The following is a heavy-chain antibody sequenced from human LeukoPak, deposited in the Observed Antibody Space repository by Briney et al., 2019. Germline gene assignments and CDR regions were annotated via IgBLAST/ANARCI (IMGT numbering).Heavy chain of an antibody. V-gene: IGHV3-21*01. CDR3: ARGFCTSTSCYGSY. CDR1: GFTFRSYT. CDR2: ISSSSSSI. Sequence: GGSLRLSCAASGFTFRSYTVNWVRQAPGKGPEWVSSISSSSSSIYYADSVKGRFTISRDNAKKSLYLQMNSLRAEDTAMYYCARGFCTSTSCYGSYWGQGTLVTVSS. D-gene: IGHD2-2*01. J-gene: IGHJ4*02.